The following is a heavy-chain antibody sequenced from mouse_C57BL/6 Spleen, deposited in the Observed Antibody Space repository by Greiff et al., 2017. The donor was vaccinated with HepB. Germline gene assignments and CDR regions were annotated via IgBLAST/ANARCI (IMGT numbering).Heavy chain of an antibody. D-gene: IGHD3-2*02. CDR1: GYTFTSYW. V-gene: IGHV1-69*01. J-gene: IGHJ4*01. CDR2: IDPSDSYT. Sequence: QVQLQQPGAELVMPGASVKLSCKASGYTFTSYWMHWVKQRPGQGLEWIGEIDPSDSYTNYNQKFKGKSTLTVDKSSSTAYMQLSSLTSEDSAVYYCARERVESAAQAFYAMDYWGQGTSVTVSS. CDR3: ARERVESAAQAFYAMDY.